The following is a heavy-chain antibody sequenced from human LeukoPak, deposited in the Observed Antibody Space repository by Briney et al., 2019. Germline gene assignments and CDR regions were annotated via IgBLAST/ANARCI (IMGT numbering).Heavy chain of an antibody. CDR2: IYYSGST. J-gene: IGHJ3*02. CDR1: GGSISSGDYY. Sequence: SETLSLTCTVSGGSISSGDYYWSWIRQPPGKGLEWIGYIYYSGSTYYNPSLKSRVTISVDTSKNQFSLKLSSVTAADTAMYYCASTRGETIPNYGDYIDSAFDIWGQGTMVTVSS. V-gene: IGHV4-30-4*01. D-gene: IGHD4-17*01. CDR3: ASTRGETIPNYGDYIDSAFDI.